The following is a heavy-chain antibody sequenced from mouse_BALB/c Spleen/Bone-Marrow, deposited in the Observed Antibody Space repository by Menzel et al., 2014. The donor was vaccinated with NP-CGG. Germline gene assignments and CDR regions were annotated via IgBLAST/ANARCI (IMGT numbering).Heavy chain of an antibody. CDR2: IYPGDGDT. CDR1: GYAFSSSW. Sequence: VQLQESGPELVKPGASVKISCKASGYAFSSSWMNWVKQRPGQGLEWIGRIYPGDGDTNYNGKFKGKATLTADKSSSTAYMQLSGLTSVDSAVYFCARSDGYRTMDYWGQGTSVTVSS. J-gene: IGHJ4*01. CDR3: ARSDGYRTMDY. V-gene: IGHV1-82*01. D-gene: IGHD2-3*01.